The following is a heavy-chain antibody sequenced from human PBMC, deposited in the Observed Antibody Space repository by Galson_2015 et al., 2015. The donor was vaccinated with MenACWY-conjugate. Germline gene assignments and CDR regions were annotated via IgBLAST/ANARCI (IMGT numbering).Heavy chain of an antibody. V-gene: IGHV3-7*03. CDR2: IKKDSSEI. J-gene: IGHJ4*02. CDR1: GFAFSTYW. D-gene: IGHD5-18*01. CDR3: ARENTYNYAYAVDY. Sequence: SLRLSCAASGFAFSTYWMTWVRQAPGKGLEWVANIKKDSSEIHCVDSVKGRFTISRDNAKNSLYLQMNSLRAEDTAVYYCARENTYNYAYAVDYWGQGTLVTVSS.